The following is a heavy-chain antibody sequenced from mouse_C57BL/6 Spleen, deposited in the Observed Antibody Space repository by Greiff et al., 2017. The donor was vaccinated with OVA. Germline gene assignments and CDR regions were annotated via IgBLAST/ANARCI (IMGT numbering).Heavy chain of an antibody. CDR2: INPNNGGT. Sequence: EVQLQQSGPELVKPGDSVKITCKASGYTFTDYYLYWVKQSHGKSIQWIGDINPNNGGTSYNQKFKSKATLTVDKYYSTAYMELRSMTSDDSAVYYCARGNYYYGSSYYFDYWGQGTTLTVSS. CDR3: ARGNYYYGSSYYFDY. J-gene: IGHJ2*01. V-gene: IGHV1-26*01. D-gene: IGHD1-1*01. CDR1: GYTFTDYY.